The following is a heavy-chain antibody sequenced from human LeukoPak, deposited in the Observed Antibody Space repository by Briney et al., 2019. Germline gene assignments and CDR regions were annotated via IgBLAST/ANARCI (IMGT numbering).Heavy chain of an antibody. Sequence: SETLSLTCAVYGGSFSGYYWSWIRQPPGKGLEWIGEINDSGSTNYNPSLKSRVSISVDTSKNQFSLKLSSVTAADTAVYYCAKHDYGDLKDFDYWGQGTLVTVSS. V-gene: IGHV4-34*01. CDR1: GGSFSGYY. D-gene: IGHD4-17*01. J-gene: IGHJ4*02. CDR2: INDSGST. CDR3: AKHDYGDLKDFDY.